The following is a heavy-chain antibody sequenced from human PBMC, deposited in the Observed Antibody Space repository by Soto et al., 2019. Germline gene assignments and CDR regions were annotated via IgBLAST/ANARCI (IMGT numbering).Heavy chain of an antibody. J-gene: IGHJ6*02. D-gene: IGHD6-13*01. V-gene: IGHV1-2*04. CDR2: INPNSGGT. CDR3: ARAKSSSWFEPYYYYGMDV. CDR1: GGTFSSYT. Sequence: ASVKVSCKASGGTFSSYTISWVRQAPGQGLEWMGWINPNSGGTNYAQKFQGWVTMTRDTSISTAYMELSRLRSDDTAVYYCARAKSSSWFEPYYYYGMDVWGQ.